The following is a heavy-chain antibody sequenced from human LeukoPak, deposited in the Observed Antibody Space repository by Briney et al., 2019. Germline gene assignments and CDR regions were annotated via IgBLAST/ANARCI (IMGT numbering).Heavy chain of an antibody. J-gene: IGHJ5*02. CDR2: VYYTGST. Sequence: SETLSLTCTVSGGSVSRDFWSWIRPPPGKGLEWIGYVYYTGSTNYNPSLKSRVTMSIDTSKNQFSLRLSSVTAADTAVYYCASGYGDYWFDPWGQGTLVTVSS. D-gene: IGHD4-17*01. CDR1: GGSVSRDF. V-gene: IGHV4-59*02. CDR3: ASGYGDYWFDP.